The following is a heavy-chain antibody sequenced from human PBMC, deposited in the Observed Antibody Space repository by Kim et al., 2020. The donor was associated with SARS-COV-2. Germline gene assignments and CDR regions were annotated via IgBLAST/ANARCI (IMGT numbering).Heavy chain of an antibody. CDR3: AKDRLGAVFGVVTDAYYFDY. Sequence: RFTISRDNSKITLYLQMNSLRAEDTAVYYCAKDRLGAVFGVVTDAYYFDYWGQGTLVTVSS. J-gene: IGHJ4*02. D-gene: IGHD3-3*01. V-gene: IGHV3-30*02.